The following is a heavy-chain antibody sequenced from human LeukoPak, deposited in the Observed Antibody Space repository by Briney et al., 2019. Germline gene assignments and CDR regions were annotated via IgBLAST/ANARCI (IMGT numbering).Heavy chain of an antibody. CDR2: INWNGGST. D-gene: IGHD2-21*01. CDR1: GFTFDDYG. J-gene: IGHJ3*02. CDR3: AKVAHRGSDAFDI. V-gene: IGHV3-20*04. Sequence: PGGSLRLSCAASGFTFDDYGMSWVRQAPGKGLEWVSGINWNGGSTGYADSVKGRFTISRDNAKNSLYLQMNSLRAEDTAVYYCAKVAHRGSDAFDIWGRGTMVIVSS.